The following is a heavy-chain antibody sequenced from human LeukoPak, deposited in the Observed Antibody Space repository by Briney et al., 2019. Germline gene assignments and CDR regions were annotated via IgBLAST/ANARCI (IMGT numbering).Heavy chain of an antibody. V-gene: IGHV3-21*01. J-gene: IGHJ5*02. CDR3: VRGGAVPANCFDP. CDR2: ISGSSSYI. Sequence: GGSLRLSCVASGFTFSSYSMNWVRQAPGKGLEWVSTISGSSSYIYYADSMKGRFTISRDNAKDSLYLQMNTLRAEDTAVYYCVRGGAVPANCFDPWGQGTLVTVSS. D-gene: IGHD2-2*01. CDR1: GFTFSSYS.